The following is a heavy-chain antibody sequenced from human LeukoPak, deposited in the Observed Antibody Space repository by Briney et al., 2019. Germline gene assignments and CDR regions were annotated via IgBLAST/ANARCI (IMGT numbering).Heavy chain of an antibody. CDR3: ARLSGARIAAAGLFDY. D-gene: IGHD6-13*01. CDR1: GGSISSYY. J-gene: IGHJ4*02. V-gene: IGHV4-59*08. CDR2: IYYSGST. Sequence: NPSETLSLTCTVSGGSISSYYWSWIRQPPGKGLEWIGYIYYSGSTNYNPSLKTRVTISVDTSKNQFSLKLSSVTAADTAVYYCARLSGARIAAAGLFDYWGQGTLVTVSS.